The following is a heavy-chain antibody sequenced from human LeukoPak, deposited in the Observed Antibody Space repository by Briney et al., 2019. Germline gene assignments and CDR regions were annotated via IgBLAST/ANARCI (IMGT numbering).Heavy chain of an antibody. D-gene: IGHD4-17*01. Sequence: PGGSLRLSCAASGFTFSSYAMSWVRQAPGKGLEWVSYISGSGGSTYYADSVKGRFTISRDNSKNTLYLQMNSLRAEDTAVYTCARTTWHLHASDIWGQGTMVTVSS. J-gene: IGHJ3*02. V-gene: IGHV3-23*01. CDR3: ARTTWHLHASDI. CDR1: GFTFSSYA. CDR2: ISGSGGST.